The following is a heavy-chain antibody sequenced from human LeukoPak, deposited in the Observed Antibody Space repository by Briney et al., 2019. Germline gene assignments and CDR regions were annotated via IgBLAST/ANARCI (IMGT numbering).Heavy chain of an antibody. CDR1: GYTFTGYY. D-gene: IGHD3-9*01. Sequence: ASVKVSCKASGYTFTGYYMHWVRQAPGQGLEWMGWINPNSGGTNYAQKFQGRVTMTRDTSISTAYMELSRLRSDDTAVYYCARDREGYYDILTGYYGVVAVDIWGQGTVVTVSS. CDR3: ARDREGYYDILTGYYGVVAVDI. V-gene: IGHV1-2*02. CDR2: INPNSGGT. J-gene: IGHJ3*02.